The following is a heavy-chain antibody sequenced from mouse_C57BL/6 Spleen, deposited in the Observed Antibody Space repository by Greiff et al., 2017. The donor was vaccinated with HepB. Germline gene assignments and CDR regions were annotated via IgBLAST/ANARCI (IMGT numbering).Heavy chain of an antibody. CDR3: ARGVYDGYYVPLFDY. CDR1: GYTFTSYW. J-gene: IGHJ2*01. D-gene: IGHD2-3*01. CDR2: IHPNSGST. Sequence: QVQLQQPGAELVKPGASVKLSCKASGYTFTSYWMHWVKQRPGQGLEWIGMIHPNSGSTNYNEKFKSKATLTVDKSSSTAYMQLSSLTSEDSAVYYCARGVYDGYYVPLFDYWGQGTTLTVSS. V-gene: IGHV1-64*01.